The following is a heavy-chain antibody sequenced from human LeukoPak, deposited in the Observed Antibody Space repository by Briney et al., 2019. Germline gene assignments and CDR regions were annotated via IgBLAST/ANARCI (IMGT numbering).Heavy chain of an antibody. CDR2: ISSSGGRT. CDR3: AKEYYDSGGYSYAFDI. V-gene: IGHV3-23*01. D-gene: IGHD3-22*01. CDR1: GSTLSSYA. J-gene: IGHJ3*02. Sequence: GGSLRLSCAASGSTLSSYAMTWVPQAPGKGQEWVPAISSSGGRTYYADSVKGRFTISRDNSNNTIFMQMNSLRAEDTAVYYCAKEYYDSGGYSYAFDIWGQGTMVTVSS.